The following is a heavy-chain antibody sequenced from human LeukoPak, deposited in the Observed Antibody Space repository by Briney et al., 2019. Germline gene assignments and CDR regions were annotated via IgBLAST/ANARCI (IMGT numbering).Heavy chain of an antibody. Sequence: GGSLRLSCEASGFSFSNYGMHWVRQAPGKGLEWVAFMRSDESREFHRNSVKGRFTISRDSSKNTVYLQMNSLRPDDTAIYYCAKDTFSNYHYYYYMDAWGKGTTVTVSS. V-gene: IGHV3-30*02. CDR3: AKDTFSNYHYYYYMDA. CDR2: MRSDESRE. J-gene: IGHJ6*03. D-gene: IGHD3-3*02. CDR1: GFSFSNYG.